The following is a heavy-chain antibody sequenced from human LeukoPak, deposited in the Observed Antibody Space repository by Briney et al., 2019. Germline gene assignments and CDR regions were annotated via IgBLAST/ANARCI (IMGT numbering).Heavy chain of an antibody. CDR2: VTHTGFT. Sequence: KSSETPSLTCAVYGGSFSDYYWSWLRQPPGRGLEWIGEVTHTGFTNYNPSLESRVVISVDTYNNQFSLKARSVAAADTAVYYCASRHIYSNYVDYWGQGTLVTVSS. J-gene: IGHJ4*02. V-gene: IGHV4-34*01. D-gene: IGHD4-4*01. CDR1: GGSFSDYY. CDR3: ASRHIYSNYVDY.